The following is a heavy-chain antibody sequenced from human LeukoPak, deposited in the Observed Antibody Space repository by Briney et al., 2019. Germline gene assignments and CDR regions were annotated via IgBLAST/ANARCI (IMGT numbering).Heavy chain of an antibody. D-gene: IGHD6-19*01. J-gene: IGHJ6*02. V-gene: IGHV3-30*18. Sequence: GGSLRLSCAASGFTFSSYGMHWFRQAPGKGLEWVAVISYDGSNKYYADSVKGRFTISRDNSKNTLYLQMNSLRPEDTAVYYCAKHQAEYYYYYGMDVWGQGTTVTVSS. CDR3: AKHQAEYYYYYGMDV. CDR2: ISYDGSNK. CDR1: GFTFSSYG.